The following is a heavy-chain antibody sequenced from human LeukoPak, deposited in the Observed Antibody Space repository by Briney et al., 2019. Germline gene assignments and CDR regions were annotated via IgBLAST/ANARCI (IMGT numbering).Heavy chain of an antibody. Sequence: GGSLRLSCAASGFTFSSYSMNLVHQAPGKGLELVSSISSSSSYIYYADSVKGRFTISRDNAKNSLYLQMNSLRAEDTAVYYCARDPLDYGDYDYWGQGTLVTVSS. CDR2: ISSSSSYI. J-gene: IGHJ4*02. CDR3: ARDPLDYGDYDY. CDR1: GFTFSSYS. D-gene: IGHD4-17*01. V-gene: IGHV3-21*01.